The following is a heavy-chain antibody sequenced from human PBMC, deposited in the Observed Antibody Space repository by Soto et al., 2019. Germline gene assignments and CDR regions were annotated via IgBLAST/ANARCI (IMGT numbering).Heavy chain of an antibody. CDR2: INPNSGGT. CDR1: GYTFTGSY. D-gene: IGHD6-13*01. V-gene: IGHV1-2*04. CDR3: AGTIAAAGTRYGMDV. Sequence: ASVKVSCKASGYTFTGSYIHWVRQAPGQGLEWMGWINPNSGGTNYAQKFQGWVTMTRDTSISTAYMELSRLRSDDTAVYYCAGTIAAAGTRYGMDVWGQGTTVTVSS. J-gene: IGHJ6*02.